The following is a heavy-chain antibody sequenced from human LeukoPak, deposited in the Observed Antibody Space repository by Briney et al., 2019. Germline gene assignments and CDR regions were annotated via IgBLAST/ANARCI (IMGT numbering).Heavy chain of an antibody. CDR3: ARGYDYGDYGLDY. Sequence: SETLSLTCTASGGSISSYYWSWIRQPPGKGLEWIGYIYYSGSTNYNPSLKSRVTISVDTSKNQFSLKLSSVTAADTAVYYCARGYDYGDYGLDYWGQGTLATVSS. J-gene: IGHJ4*02. CDR2: IYYSGST. V-gene: IGHV4-59*01. CDR1: GGSISSYY. D-gene: IGHD4-17*01.